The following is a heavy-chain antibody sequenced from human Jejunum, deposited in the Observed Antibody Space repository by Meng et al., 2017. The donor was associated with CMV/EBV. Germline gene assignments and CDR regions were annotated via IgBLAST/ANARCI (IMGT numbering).Heavy chain of an antibody. CDR3: ARHEVVGTAIFDY. V-gene: IGHV4-4*07. CDR1: GGSIRNYY. J-gene: IGHJ4*02. D-gene: IGHD6-19*01. Sequence: HLQGSGPGLVKPSETLALTGTVSGGSIRNYYWSWIRQPAGKGLEYIGRIYSSGTTKYNPSLNSRVTMSVDTSKNQFSLKVRSVTAADTAVYLCARHEVVGTAIFDYWGQGTLVTVSS. CDR2: IYSSGTT.